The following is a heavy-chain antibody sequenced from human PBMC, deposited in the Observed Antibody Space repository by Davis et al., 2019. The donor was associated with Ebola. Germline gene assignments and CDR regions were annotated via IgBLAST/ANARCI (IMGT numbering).Heavy chain of an antibody. CDR2: VIPVFGTT. Sequence: SVTVSCKASGCTLRSYTITWVRQAPGQGLERMGWVIPVFGTTNYAQKFLGRVTLTADESTSTAYMELTNLRSDDTAVHYCAREVGETKLDQWGQGTLVTVSS. CDR3: AREVGETKLDQ. V-gene: IGHV1-69*13. CDR1: GCTLRSYT. J-gene: IGHJ4*02. D-gene: IGHD1-26*01.